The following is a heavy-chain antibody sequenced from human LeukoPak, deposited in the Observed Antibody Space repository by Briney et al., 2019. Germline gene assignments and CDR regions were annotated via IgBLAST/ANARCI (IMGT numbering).Heavy chain of an antibody. CDR1: GFAFKTYG. CDR2: IRYDGSNK. CDR3: AKDPTRGSGWYPKTKYFQH. Sequence: PGGSLRLSCAASGFAFKTYGMHWVRQAAGKGLEWVAFIRYDGSNKYYADSVKGRFTISKDNSKNTLYLQMNSLRAEDTAVYYCAKDPTRGSGWYPKTKYFQHWGQGTLVTVSS. D-gene: IGHD6-19*01. V-gene: IGHV3-30*02. J-gene: IGHJ1*01.